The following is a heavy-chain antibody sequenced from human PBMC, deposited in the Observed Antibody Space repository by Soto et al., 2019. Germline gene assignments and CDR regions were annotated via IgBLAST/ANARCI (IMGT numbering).Heavy chain of an antibody. D-gene: IGHD1-26*01. J-gene: IGHJ4*01. CDR1: GGDLSNSG. CDR2: IFPLLAMV. CDR3: AKDDGAGFQS. Sequence: QVNLVQSGTEMKKPGSSVMVSCKVSGGDLSNSGISWVRQAPGQGLEWMGGIFPLLAMVDYSQKFQGRVTICAEESTNSASMDLGSLRSEDTAVYYCAKDDGAGFQSWGHGTLVIVSS. V-gene: IGHV1-69*04.